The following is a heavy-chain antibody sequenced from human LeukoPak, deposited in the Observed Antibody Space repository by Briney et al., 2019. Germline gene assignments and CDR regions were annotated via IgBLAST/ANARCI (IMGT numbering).Heavy chain of an antibody. Sequence: GASVKVSCKASGYTFTGYYMHWVRQAPGQGLEWMGWINPNSGGTNYAQKFQGRVTMTRDTSISTAYIELSRLRSDDTAVYCCARGGGYYGSGKHYYYMDVWGKGTTVTVSS. D-gene: IGHD3-10*01. J-gene: IGHJ6*03. V-gene: IGHV1-2*02. CDR2: INPNSGGT. CDR3: ARGGGYYGSGKHYYYMDV. CDR1: GYTFTGYY.